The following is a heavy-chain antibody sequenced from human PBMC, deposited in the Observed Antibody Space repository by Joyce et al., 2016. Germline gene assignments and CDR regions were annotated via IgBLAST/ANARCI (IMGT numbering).Heavy chain of an antibody. V-gene: IGHV1-69*12. Sequence: QVQLVQSGAEVKKPGSSVKVSCKASGGTFSSYAISWVRQAPGEGLEWMGAISPSFGTANYAQKFQCRGTITADESTSTAYMELSSLRSEDTAMYYCARGWSCSGGTCYSSAYYYYGMDVWGQGTTVTVSS. CDR3: ARGWSCSGGTCYSSAYYYYGMDV. CDR2: ISPSFGTA. CDR1: GGTFSSYA. D-gene: IGHD2-15*01. J-gene: IGHJ6*02.